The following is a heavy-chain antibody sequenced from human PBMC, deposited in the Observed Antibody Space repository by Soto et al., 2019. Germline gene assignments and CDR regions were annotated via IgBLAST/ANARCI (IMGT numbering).Heavy chain of an antibody. CDR1: GFSLSSTRMA. Sequence: QITLKESGPTLVKPTQTLTLTCTFSGFSLSSTRMAVGWIRQPPGKALEWLALIYWDDDKRYSPFLKSRLTIXXXPXXSQVVLTMSNMDPVDTARYYCAHIVVAGLGYYFDYWGQGTLVTVSS. CDR2: IYWDDDK. CDR3: AHIVVAGLGYYFDY. D-gene: IGHD6-19*01. V-gene: IGHV2-5*02. J-gene: IGHJ4*02.